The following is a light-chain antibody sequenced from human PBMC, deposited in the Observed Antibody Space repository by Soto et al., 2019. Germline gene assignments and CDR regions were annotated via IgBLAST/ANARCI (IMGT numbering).Light chain of an antibody. CDR1: QSVSNNY. Sequence: EIVLTQSPGTLSLSPGERATLSCRASQSVSNNYLDWYQQKPGQAPRLLISDASNRATGIPARFSGSGSGTDFTLTISSLESEDFAVYYCHQRQYWPPITFGQGTRLEI. CDR2: DAS. V-gene: IGKV3-11*01. CDR3: HQRQYWPPIT. J-gene: IGKJ5*01.